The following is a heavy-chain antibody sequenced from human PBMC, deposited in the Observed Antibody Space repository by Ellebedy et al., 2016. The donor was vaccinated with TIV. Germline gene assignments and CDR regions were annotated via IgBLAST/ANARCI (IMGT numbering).Heavy chain of an antibody. CDR2: ISSDGSYT. V-gene: IGHV3-74*01. CDR3: ARGNYGLDV. Sequence: GESLKISCTASGFTFSSHWMHWVRQAPGKGLVWVSRISSDGSYTCYADSVKGRFTISRDKSKNPLHLQMNSMRVEDSAVYYCARGNYGLDVWGQGTTVTVSS. J-gene: IGHJ6*02. CDR1: GFTFSSHW.